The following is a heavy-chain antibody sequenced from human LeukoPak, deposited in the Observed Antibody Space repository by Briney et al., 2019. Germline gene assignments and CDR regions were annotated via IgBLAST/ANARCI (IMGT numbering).Heavy chain of an antibody. Sequence: GGSLRLSCAASGFTFDDYAMHWVRQAPGKGLEWVSLISGDGGSTYYADSVKGRFTISRDNSKNSLYLQMNSLRTEDTALYYCAKDIDPGGNWNYYDYWGQGTLVTVSS. D-gene: IGHD4-23*01. CDR3: AKDIDPGGNWNYYDY. J-gene: IGHJ4*02. CDR2: ISGDGGST. V-gene: IGHV3-43*02. CDR1: GFTFDDYA.